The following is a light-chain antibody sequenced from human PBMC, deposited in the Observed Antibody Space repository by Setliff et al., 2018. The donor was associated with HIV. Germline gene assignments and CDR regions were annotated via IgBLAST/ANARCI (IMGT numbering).Light chain of an antibody. Sequence: QSALTQPASVSGSPGRSVTISCTGSSSDVGSSILVSWYQQHPGKAPKLIIYEVDKRPSGISTRFSGSKSGKTASLTISGLRAEGDEADYYCCSYTTSDTWVFGGGTKVTVL. CDR1: SSDVGSSIL. CDR3: CSYTTSDTWV. J-gene: IGLJ3*02. CDR2: EVD. V-gene: IGLV2-23*02.